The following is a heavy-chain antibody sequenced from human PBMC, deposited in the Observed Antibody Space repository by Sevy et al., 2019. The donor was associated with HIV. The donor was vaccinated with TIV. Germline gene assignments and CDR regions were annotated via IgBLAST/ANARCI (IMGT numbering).Heavy chain of an antibody. CDR2: IYYSGST. V-gene: IGHV4-59*13. Sequence: SETLSLTCTVSGGSISSYYWSWIRQPPGKGLEWIGYIYYSGSTNYNPSLKSRVTISVDTSKNQFSLKLSSVTAADTAVYYCARDRAMPDFGGYYYYCMDVWGQGTTVTVSS. CDR3: ARDRAMPDFGGYYYYCMDV. D-gene: IGHD2-2*01. J-gene: IGHJ6*02. CDR1: GGSISSYY.